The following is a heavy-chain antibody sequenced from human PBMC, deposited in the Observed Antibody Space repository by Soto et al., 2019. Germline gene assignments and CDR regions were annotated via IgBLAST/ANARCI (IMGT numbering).Heavy chain of an antibody. CDR1: GFTFSSYA. CDR2: ISYDGSNK. CDR3: ARDTRKYDCWSDYPTPGYYYGMDV. J-gene: IGHJ6*01. Sequence: QVQLVESGGGVVQPGRSLRLSCAASGFTFSSYAMHWVRQAPGKGLEWVAVISYDGSNKYYADSVKGRFTISRDNSKNTLYLQMNSMRAEDTAVYYCARDTRKYDCWSDYPTPGYYYGMDVW. V-gene: IGHV3-30-3*01. D-gene: IGHD3-3*01.